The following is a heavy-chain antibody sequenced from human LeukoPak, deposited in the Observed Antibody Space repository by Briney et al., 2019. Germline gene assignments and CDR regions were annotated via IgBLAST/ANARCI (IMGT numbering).Heavy chain of an antibody. J-gene: IGHJ4*02. CDR3: ARDSRNASGDYAPDY. D-gene: IGHD4-17*01. CDR1: GLTFSSHW. CDR2: ISGSGGST. V-gene: IGHV3-23*01. Sequence: GGSLRLSCAASGLTFSSHWMHWVRQAPGKGLEWVSAISGSGGSTYYADSVKGRFTISRDNSKNTLYLQMNSLRAEDTAVYYCARDSRNASGDYAPDYWGQGTLATVSS.